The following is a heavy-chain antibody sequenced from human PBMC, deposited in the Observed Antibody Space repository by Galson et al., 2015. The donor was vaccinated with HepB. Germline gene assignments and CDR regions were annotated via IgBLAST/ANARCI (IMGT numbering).Heavy chain of an antibody. Sequence: SVKVSCKASGGTFSSYAISWVRQAPGQGLEWMGGIIPIFGTANYAQKFQGRVTITADESTSTAYMELSSLRSEDTAVYYCARDPGVGTARPTGHYYYGMDVWGQGTTVTVSS. V-gene: IGHV1-69*13. D-gene: IGHD2-21*02. CDR1: GGTFSSYA. CDR2: IIPIFGTA. CDR3: ARDPGVGTARPTGHYYYGMDV. J-gene: IGHJ6*02.